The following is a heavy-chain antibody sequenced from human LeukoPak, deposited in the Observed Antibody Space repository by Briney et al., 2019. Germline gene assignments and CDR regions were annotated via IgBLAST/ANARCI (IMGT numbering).Heavy chain of an antibody. V-gene: IGHV3-23*01. J-gene: IGHJ4*02. CDR3: AKVLAAAGAFDY. CDR2: ISGSGGST. CDR1: GFTFSSYW. Sequence: PGGSLRLSCAASGFTFSSYWMSWVRQAPGKGLEWVSAISGSGGSTYYADSVKGRFTISRDNSKNTLYLQMNSLRAEDTAVYHCAKVLAAAGAFDYWGQGTLVTVSS. D-gene: IGHD6-13*01.